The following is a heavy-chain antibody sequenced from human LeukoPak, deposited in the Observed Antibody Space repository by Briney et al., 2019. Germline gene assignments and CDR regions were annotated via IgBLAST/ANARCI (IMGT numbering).Heavy chain of an antibody. J-gene: IGHJ4*02. CDR3: ARDFLF. V-gene: IGHV4-59*11. CDR2: IYYSGST. CDR1: GGSISILY. Sequence: NPSETLSLTCTVSGGSISILYWSCLRQPPGKGLECIGYIYYSGSTNYHPPLKSRVTISVDTSKNQFSLKLSSVTAADTAVYYCARDFLFWGQGTLVTVSS.